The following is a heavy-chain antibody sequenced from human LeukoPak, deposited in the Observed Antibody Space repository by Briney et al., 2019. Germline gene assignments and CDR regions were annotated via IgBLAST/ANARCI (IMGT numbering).Heavy chain of an antibody. V-gene: IGHV3-13*04. Sequence: GGSLRLSCAASGFSLSIYDMHWVRQTTGKGLEWVSGIGLVGDTYYPGSVKGRFTISREDAKNALYLQMNSLRAGDTAVYYCARRKAGSSRWSDAFDIWGQGQWSPSL. J-gene: IGHJ3*02. D-gene: IGHD6-13*01. CDR1: GFSLSIYD. CDR3: ARRKAGSSRWSDAFDI. CDR2: IGLVGDT.